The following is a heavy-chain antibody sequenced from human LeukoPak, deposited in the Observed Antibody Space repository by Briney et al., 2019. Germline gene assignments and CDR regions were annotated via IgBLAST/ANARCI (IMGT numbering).Heavy chain of an antibody. Sequence: GGSLRLSCAASGFTFSSYSMNWVRQAPGKGLEWVSYISSSSTIYYADSVKGRFTISRDNAKNSLYLQMNSLRAEDTAVYYCARGHSGSYPSSFNWFDPWGQGTLVTVSS. CDR3: ARGHSGSYPSSFNWFDP. J-gene: IGHJ5*02. D-gene: IGHD1-26*01. V-gene: IGHV3-48*01. CDR1: GFTFSSYS. CDR2: ISSSSTI.